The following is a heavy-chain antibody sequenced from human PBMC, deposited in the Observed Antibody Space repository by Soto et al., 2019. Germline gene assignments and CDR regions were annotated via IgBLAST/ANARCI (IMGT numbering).Heavy chain of an antibody. J-gene: IGHJ5*02. CDR1: GGSITSDDYY. V-gene: IGHV4-31*03. CDR3: ARGSFSSRSSWFDP. CDR2: IHYRERT. Sequence: SETLSLTCTVSGGSITSDDYYWAWIRHHPGKGLEWVGYIHYRERTYYNPSLETRITISLDTSKNQFSLSLRSVTAADTAMYYCARGSFSSRSSWFDPWGQGTLVTVSS. D-gene: IGHD6-6*01.